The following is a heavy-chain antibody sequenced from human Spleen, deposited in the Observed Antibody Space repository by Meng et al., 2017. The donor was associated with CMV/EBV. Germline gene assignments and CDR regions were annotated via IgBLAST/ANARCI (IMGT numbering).Heavy chain of an antibody. CDR1: GGSVSSGSDY. D-gene: IGHD3-10*02. CDR2: IYYSGDT. J-gene: IGHJ6*02. Sequence: GSLRLSCTVSGGSVSSGSDYWSWIRQPPGKGLEWIGNIYYSGDTTYNPSLKSRVTISLGTSKNHFSLKLSSVTAADTALYYCARGKHNYVFWALDVWGQGTTVTVSS. V-gene: IGHV4-61*01. CDR3: ARGKHNYVFWALDV.